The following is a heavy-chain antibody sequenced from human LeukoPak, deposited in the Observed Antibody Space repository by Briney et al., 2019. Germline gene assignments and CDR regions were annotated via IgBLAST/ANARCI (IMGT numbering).Heavy chain of an antibody. Sequence: SGGSLRLSCAASGFIFSSYGMSWVRQAPGKGLEWVSGIRGSGDSTTYADSVKGRFTISRDDSKDTLFLQMNSLRPDDTAVYFCAREVVDYVGNLDSWGQGTQVTVSS. D-gene: IGHD4-17*01. CDR2: IRGSGDST. CDR1: GFIFSSYG. J-gene: IGHJ4*02. CDR3: AREVVDYVGNLDS. V-gene: IGHV3-23*01.